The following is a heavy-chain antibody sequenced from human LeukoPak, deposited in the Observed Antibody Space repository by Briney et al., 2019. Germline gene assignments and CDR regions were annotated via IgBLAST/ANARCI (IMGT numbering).Heavy chain of an antibody. Sequence: PGGSLRLSCAASGFXFSNFEMNWVRQAPGRGLEWVSHISHTGDIKYADSVKGRFTISRDNSKNSQYLQMTSLRAGDTAVYYCARSSGSYRPFDSWGQGILVTVSS. CDR1: GFXFSNFE. D-gene: IGHD3-22*01. V-gene: IGHV3-48*03. CDR2: ISHTGDI. CDR3: ARSSGSYRPFDS. J-gene: IGHJ5*01.